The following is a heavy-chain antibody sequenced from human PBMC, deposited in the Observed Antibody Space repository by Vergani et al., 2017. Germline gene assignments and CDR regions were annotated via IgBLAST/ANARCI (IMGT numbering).Heavy chain of an antibody. V-gene: IGHV4-61*02. J-gene: IGHJ6*02. D-gene: IGHD1-14*01. CDR2: FYTGGGT. CDR3: ARDPLYGTTWPFLLRGMDV. CDR1: GGSISSGSYY. Sequence: QVQLQESGPGLVRPSQTLSLTCTVSGGSISSGSYYWSWFRQPAGKGLEWIGRFYTGGGTSYNPSRKSRVTISVDTSKNQFSLQLSSVTAADTAVYYCARDPLYGTTWPFLLRGMDVWGQGATVAVSS.